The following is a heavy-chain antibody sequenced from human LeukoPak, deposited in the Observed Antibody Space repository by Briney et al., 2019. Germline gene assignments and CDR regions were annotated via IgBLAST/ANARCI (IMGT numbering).Heavy chain of an antibody. CDR2: INWNSGST. CDR1: AFTFHDYG. J-gene: IGHJ3*02. D-gene: IGHD2-2*01. CDR3: ARAKDCSSITCPFDI. V-gene: IGHV3-20*04. Sequence: GGSLRLSCAASAFTFHDYGMSWVRQAPGRGLEWVSSINWNSGSTGYADSVKGRFSISRDNGKNSLYLQMNSLRAEDTALYYCARAKDCSSITCPFDIWGQGTMVTVSS.